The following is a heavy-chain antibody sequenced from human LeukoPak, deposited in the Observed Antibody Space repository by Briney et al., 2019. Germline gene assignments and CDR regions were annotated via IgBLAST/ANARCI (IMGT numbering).Heavy chain of an antibody. J-gene: IGHJ3*02. Sequence: ASVKVSCKVSGYTLTELSMHWVRQAPGKGLEWMGGFDPEDGETIYAQKFQGRVTMTEDTSTDTAYMELSSLRSDDTAVYYCARGIGTSYESSRDAFDIWGQGTMVTVSS. V-gene: IGHV1-24*01. CDR1: GYTLTELS. D-gene: IGHD3-22*01. CDR3: ARGIGTSYESSRDAFDI. CDR2: FDPEDGET.